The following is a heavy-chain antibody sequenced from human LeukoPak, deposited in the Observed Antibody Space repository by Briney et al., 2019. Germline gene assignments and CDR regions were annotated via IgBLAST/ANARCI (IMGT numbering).Heavy chain of an antibody. V-gene: IGHV3-7*01. CDR1: GFTFSSYW. Sequence: PGGSLRLSCAASGFTFSSYWMSWVRQAPGKGLEWVANIKQDGSEKYYVDSVKGRFTISRDNAKNSLYLQMNSLRAEDTAVYYCAVGYCSGGSCYSDAFDIWGQGTMVTVSS. D-gene: IGHD2-15*01. CDR2: IKQDGSEK. J-gene: IGHJ3*02. CDR3: AVGYCSGGSCYSDAFDI.